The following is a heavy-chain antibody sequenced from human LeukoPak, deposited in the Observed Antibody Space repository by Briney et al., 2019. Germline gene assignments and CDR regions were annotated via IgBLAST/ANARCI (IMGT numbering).Heavy chain of an antibody. CDR2: IKKDGSEK. V-gene: IGHV3-7*01. Sequence: GGSLRLSCAASGFTFSSYWMSWVRQAPGKGLEWVANIKKDGSEKYYVDSVKGRFTISRDNAKNSLYLQMNSLRAEDTAVYYCARGSEMATINGGDYWGQGTLVTVSS. CDR1: GFTFSSYW. J-gene: IGHJ4*02. CDR3: ARGSEMATINGGDY. D-gene: IGHD5-24*01.